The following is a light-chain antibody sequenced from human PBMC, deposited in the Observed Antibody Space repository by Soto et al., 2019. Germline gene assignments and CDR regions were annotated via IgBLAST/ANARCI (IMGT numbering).Light chain of an antibody. CDR2: DVN. Sequence: QSALTQPASVSGSPGQSITISCTGTSSDVGGYNYVSWYQQDPGKAPKLMIYDVNNRPSGVSNRFSGSKSGNTASLTISVLQAEDEAYYYCSSYTSSSTPAVFVGGTKVTDL. J-gene: IGLJ2*01. CDR3: SSYTSSSTPAV. CDR1: SSDVGGYNY. V-gene: IGLV2-14*01.